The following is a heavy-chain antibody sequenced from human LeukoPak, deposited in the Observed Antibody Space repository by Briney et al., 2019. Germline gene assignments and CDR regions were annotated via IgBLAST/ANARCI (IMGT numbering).Heavy chain of an antibody. D-gene: IGHD2-2*01. CDR1: GFTFSDYY. CDR3: TTWPAAHLKFDY. Sequence: GGSLRLSCATSGFTFSDYYMSWIRQAPGKGLEWVGRIKSKADGGTTDYAAPVKGTFTIARDDSINTLYLQMNSLKTEDTAVYYCTTWPAAHLKFDYWGQGTLVTVSS. V-gene: IGHV3-15*01. CDR2: IKSKADGGTT. J-gene: IGHJ4*02.